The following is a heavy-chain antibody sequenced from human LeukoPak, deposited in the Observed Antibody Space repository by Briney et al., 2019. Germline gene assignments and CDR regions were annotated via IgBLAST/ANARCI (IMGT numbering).Heavy chain of an antibody. Sequence: SXXXSXAASGFTFSSYAMRWVRQAPGKGLEWVAVISYDGSNKYYADSVKGRFTISRDNSKNTLYPQMNSLRAEDTAVYYCARAPRIAVAGTVYWGQGTLVTVSS. CDR1: GFTFSSYA. J-gene: IGHJ4*02. D-gene: IGHD6-19*01. CDR2: ISYDGSNK. V-gene: IGHV3-30-3*01. CDR3: ARAPRIAVAGTVY.